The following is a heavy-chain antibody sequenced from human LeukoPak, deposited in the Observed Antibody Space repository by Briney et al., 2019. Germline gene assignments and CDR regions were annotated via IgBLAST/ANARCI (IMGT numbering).Heavy chain of an antibody. D-gene: IGHD6-13*01. CDR1: GFTFSSYA. Sequence: GGSLRLSCAASGFTFSSYAMHWVRQAPGKGLEWVAVISYDGSNKYYADSVKGRFTISRDNSKNTLYLQMNSLRAEDTAVYYCASLRYSSSWSGIPRFLGMDVWGQGTTVTVSS. V-gene: IGHV3-30-3*01. CDR3: ASLRYSSSWSGIPRFLGMDV. CDR2: ISYDGSNK. J-gene: IGHJ6*02.